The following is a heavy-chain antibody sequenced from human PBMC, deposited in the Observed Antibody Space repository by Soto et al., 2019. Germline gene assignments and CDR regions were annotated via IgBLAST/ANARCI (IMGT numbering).Heavy chain of an antibody. V-gene: IGHV3-30*03. D-gene: IGHD1-26*01. CDR1: GFTFSSYG. Sequence: GGSLRLSCAASGFTFSSYGMHWVRQAPGKGLEWVAVISYDGSNKYYADSVKGRFTISRDNSKNTLYLQMNSLRAEDTAVYYCATNDYYARYSGLGKNFDYWGQGTLVTVSS. CDR3: ATNDYYARYSGLGKNFDY. CDR2: ISYDGSNK. J-gene: IGHJ4*02.